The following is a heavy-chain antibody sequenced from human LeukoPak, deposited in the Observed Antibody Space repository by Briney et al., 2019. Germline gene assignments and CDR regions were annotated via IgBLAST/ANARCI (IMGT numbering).Heavy chain of an antibody. D-gene: IGHD4-17*01. CDR2: ISSSSSYI. CDR3: ARDTTTVTTPFDY. V-gene: IGHV3-21*01. J-gene: IGHJ4*02. CDR1: GFTFSSYS. Sequence: GSLRLSCAASGFTFSSYSMNWVRQAPGKGLEWVSSISSSSSYIYYADSVKGRFTISRDNAKNSLYLQMNSLRAEDTAVYYCARDTTTVTTPFDYWGQGTLVTVSS.